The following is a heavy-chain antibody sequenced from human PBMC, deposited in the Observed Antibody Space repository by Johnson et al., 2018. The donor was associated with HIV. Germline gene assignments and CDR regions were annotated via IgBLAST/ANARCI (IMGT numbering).Heavy chain of an antibody. V-gene: IGHV3-33*06. D-gene: IGHD3-10*01. J-gene: IGHJ3*01. CDR2: IWYDGDKK. CDR3: TKDRGSPGTPAAFDV. Sequence: QVQLVESGGGLVQPGGSLRLSCAASGFSFDDYAMHWVRQVPGMGLEWVATIWYDGDKKFHSDSVSGRFTISRDNSKNTLYLEMNSLRVEDTALYFCTKDRGSPGTPAAFDVWGQGTMVTVSS. CDR1: GFSFDDYA.